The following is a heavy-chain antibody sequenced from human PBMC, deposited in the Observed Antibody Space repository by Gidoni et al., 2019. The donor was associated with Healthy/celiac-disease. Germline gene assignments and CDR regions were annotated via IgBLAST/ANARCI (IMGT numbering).Heavy chain of an antibody. CDR1: GFTFGDYA. J-gene: IGHJ4*02. V-gene: IGHV3-49*05. Sequence: EVQLVESGGGLVKPGRSLRLSCTASGFTFGDYAMSWFRQAPGKGLEWVGFIRSKAYGGTTEYAASVKGRFTISRDDSKRIAYLQMNSLKTEDTAVYYCTRDGRQWLPLPGFDYWGQGTLVTVSS. CDR2: IRSKAYGGTT. D-gene: IGHD6-19*01. CDR3: TRDGRQWLPLPGFDY.